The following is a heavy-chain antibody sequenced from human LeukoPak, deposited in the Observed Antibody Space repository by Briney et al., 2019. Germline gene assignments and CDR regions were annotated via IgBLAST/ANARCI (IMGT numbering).Heavy chain of an antibody. V-gene: IGHV4-4*07. D-gene: IGHD6-13*01. CDR2: IYTSGST. J-gene: IGHJ5*02. Sequence: SETLSLTCTVSGGSISSYYWSWIRQPAGKGLEWIGRIYTSGSTNYNPSLKSRITMSVDTSKNQFSLKLSSVTAADTAVYYCARDLGTATRSGFDPWGQGTLVTVSS. CDR1: GGSISSYY. CDR3: ARDLGTATRSGFDP.